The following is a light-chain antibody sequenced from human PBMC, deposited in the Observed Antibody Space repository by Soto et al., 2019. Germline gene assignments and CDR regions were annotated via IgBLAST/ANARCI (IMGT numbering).Light chain of an antibody. CDR2: DAS. CDR1: QNIFNK. CDR3: QQYDNWPLYT. V-gene: IGKV3-15*01. J-gene: IGKJ2*01. Sequence: TQSPATLSVAPGGRATLSCRASQNIFNKLAWYQHKPGQPPRLLISDASNRAAGIPDRFTGSGSGTEFTVTISGLQSEDSAIYYCQQYDNWPLYTFGQGT.